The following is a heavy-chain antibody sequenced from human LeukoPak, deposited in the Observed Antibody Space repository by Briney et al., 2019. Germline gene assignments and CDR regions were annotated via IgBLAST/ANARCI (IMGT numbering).Heavy chain of an antibody. D-gene: IGHD2-15*01. CDR3: AKGVGYCSGGSCQQSDY. J-gene: IGHJ4*02. CDR1: GFTFSSYS. Sequence: GGSLRLSCAASGFTFSSYSMNWVRQAPGKGLKWVSAISGSGGSTYYADSVKGRITISRDNSKNTLYLQMNSLRAEDTAVYYCAKGVGYCSGGSCQQSDYWGQGTLVTVSS. CDR2: ISGSGGST. V-gene: IGHV3-23*01.